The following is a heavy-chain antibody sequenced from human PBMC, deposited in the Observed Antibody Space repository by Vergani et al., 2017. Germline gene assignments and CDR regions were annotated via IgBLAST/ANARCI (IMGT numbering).Heavy chain of an antibody. CDR1: GFTFSSYA. J-gene: IGHJ6*03. V-gene: IGHV3-30-3*01. CDR3: ARDRGTAMVTGYYYMDV. CDR2: ISYDGSNK. D-gene: IGHD5-18*01. Sequence: QVQLVESGGGVVQPGRSLRLSCAASGFTFSSYAMHWVRQAPGKGLEWVAVISYDGSNKYYADSVKGRFTISRDNSKNTLYLQMNSLRAEDTAVYYCARDRGTAMVTGYYYMDVWGKGTTVTVSS.